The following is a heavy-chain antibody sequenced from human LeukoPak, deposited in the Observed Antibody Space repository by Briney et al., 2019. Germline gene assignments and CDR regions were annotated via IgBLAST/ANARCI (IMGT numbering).Heavy chain of an antibody. J-gene: IGHJ4*02. V-gene: IGHV1-18*01. Sequence: ASVTVSCKTSGYTFSTYSITWVRQAPGQGLEWMGWISAYNANTNYALKLQGRVTMTTDTSTSTAYMELRSLRSDDTAVYYCARDYCSSTSCYFDYWGQGTLVTVSS. CDR2: ISAYNANT. CDR1: GYTFSTYS. D-gene: IGHD2-2*01. CDR3: ARDYCSSTSCYFDY.